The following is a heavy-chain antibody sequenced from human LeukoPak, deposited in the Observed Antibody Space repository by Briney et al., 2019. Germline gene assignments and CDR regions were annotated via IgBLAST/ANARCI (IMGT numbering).Heavy chain of an antibody. V-gene: IGHV3-23*01. CDR3: VKDRGGSPFYGMDV. D-gene: IGHD1-26*01. J-gene: IGHJ6*02. CDR1: GFTFSSCA. CDR2: ISGGGGGTT. Sequence: GGSLRLSCVVSGFTFSSCAMAWVRQAPGKGLEWVSAISGGGGGTTYYADSVKGRFTVSRDNSRNTLYLPMNSLRAEDTAVYYCVKDRGGSPFYGMDVWGQGTTVTVSS.